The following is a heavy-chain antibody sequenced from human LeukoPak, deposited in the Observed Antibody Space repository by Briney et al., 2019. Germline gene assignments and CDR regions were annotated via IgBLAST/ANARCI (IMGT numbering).Heavy chain of an antibody. Sequence: SETLSLTCAVYGVSFSGYYWSWLRQPPGKGLEWIGEINHSGSTNYNPSLKSRVTISVDTSKNQFSLNLRSVTAADTAMYYCARLWSTDCSGGSCPHQPNSWGQGTLVTVSS. CDR1: GVSFSGYY. CDR3: ARLWSTDCSGGSCPHQPNS. D-gene: IGHD2-15*01. CDR2: INHSGST. J-gene: IGHJ4*02. V-gene: IGHV4-34*01.